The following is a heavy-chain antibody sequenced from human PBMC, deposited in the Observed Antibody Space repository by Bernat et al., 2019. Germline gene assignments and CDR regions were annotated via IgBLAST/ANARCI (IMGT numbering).Heavy chain of an antibody. CDR1: GFTFSSYA. CDR3: AREFRHSRELFVY. Sequence: QVQLVESGGGVVQPGWSLRLSCAASGFTFSSYAMHWVRQAPGKGLEWVAVISYDGSNKYYADAVKGRFTISGDNTKNTLYLQMNSLGAEEKAVYYCAREFRHSRELFVYWGQGTLVTVSS. V-gene: IGHV3-30*01. J-gene: IGHJ4*02. D-gene: IGHD3-10*01. CDR2: ISYDGSNK.